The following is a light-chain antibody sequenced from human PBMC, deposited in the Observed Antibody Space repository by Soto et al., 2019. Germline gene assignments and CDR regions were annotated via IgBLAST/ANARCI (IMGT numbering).Light chain of an antibody. CDR1: QGISSY. CDR3: QQYYSYPLT. V-gene: IGKV1-8*01. CDR2: AAS. J-gene: IGKJ2*01. Sequence: IQMTQSPSTLSACTGDRVTITCRASQGISSYLACYQQKPGKAPKLLVYAASTLQSGVPSRFSGSGSGTDFTLTISCLQSEDFATYYCQQYYSYPLTFGQGTKVDIK.